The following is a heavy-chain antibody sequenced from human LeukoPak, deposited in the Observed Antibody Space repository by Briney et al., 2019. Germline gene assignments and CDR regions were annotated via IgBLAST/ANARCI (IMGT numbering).Heavy chain of an antibody. CDR3: ARNLAGHFGGFYFDY. Sequence: SETLSLTCTVSGGSISSSRYYWGWIRQPPGKGLEWIGTLYYTGSTYYNPSLESRVTISVDTSENQLSLKLTSVNAADTAVYYCARNLAGHFGGFYFDYWGQGTLVTVSS. CDR2: LYYTGST. V-gene: IGHV4-39*07. D-gene: IGHD2-21*01. J-gene: IGHJ4*02. CDR1: GGSISSSRYY.